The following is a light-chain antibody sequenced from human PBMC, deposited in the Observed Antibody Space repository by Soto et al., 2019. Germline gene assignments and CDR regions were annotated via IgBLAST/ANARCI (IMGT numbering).Light chain of an antibody. CDR1: QSVSSS. V-gene: IGKV3-15*01. J-gene: IGKJ1*01. CDR2: ETS. Sequence: IVVTQSPATLSFSSGERGTLSCMASQSVSSSLAWYQKRPGQAPRLLFYETSTRAPGIAARFSGSGSGTELTLTISSLHSEDVAAYYCQQYVHWPPGTVGQGTNVEIK. CDR3: QQYVHWPPGT.